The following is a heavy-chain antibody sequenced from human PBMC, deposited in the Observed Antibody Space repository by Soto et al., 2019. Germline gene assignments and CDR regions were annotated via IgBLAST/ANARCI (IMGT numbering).Heavy chain of an antibody. CDR1: GDSVSSGTYY. Sequence: SETLSLTCTVSGDSVSSGTYYWGWILHPPGKTLERIGYIYHNVYPNYNPSLKSRLSATLDTSKNLYSMRVTSVTAADTAVYYGAAMAVDSSGCCEKWGR. CDR3: AAMAVDSSGCCEK. V-gene: IGHV4-61*01. CDR2: IYHNVYP. D-gene: IGHD3-22*01. J-gene: IGHJ2*01.